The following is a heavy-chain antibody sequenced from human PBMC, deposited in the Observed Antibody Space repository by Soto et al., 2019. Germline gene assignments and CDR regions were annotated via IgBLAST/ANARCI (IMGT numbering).Heavy chain of an antibody. D-gene: IGHD6-13*01. CDR1: GGSISSYY. V-gene: IGHV4-59*08. CDR2: IYYSGST. J-gene: IGHJ4*02. Sequence: QVQLQESGPGLVKPSETLSLTCTVSGGSISSYYWSWIRQPPGKGLEWIGYIYYSGSTNYNPSLKSRVTISVDPSKNQFSLKLSSVTAADTAVYYCARIHQYCSSWLQFDYWGQGTLVTVSS. CDR3: ARIHQYCSSWLQFDY.